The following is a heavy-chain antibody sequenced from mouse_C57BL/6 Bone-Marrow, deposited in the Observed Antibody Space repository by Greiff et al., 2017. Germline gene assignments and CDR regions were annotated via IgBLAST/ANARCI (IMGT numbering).Heavy chain of an antibody. CDR3: ARYLYAMDY. D-gene: IGHD5-1*01. J-gene: IGHJ4*01. V-gene: IGHV1-20*01. Sequence: EVRLVGSGPELVKPGDSVKISCKASGYSFTGYFMNWVMPSHGKSLEWIGRINPYNGDTFYNQKFKGKATLTVDKSSSTAHMELRSLTSEDSAVYYCARYLYAMDYWGQGTSVTVSS. CDR1: GYSFTGYF. CDR2: INPYNGDT.